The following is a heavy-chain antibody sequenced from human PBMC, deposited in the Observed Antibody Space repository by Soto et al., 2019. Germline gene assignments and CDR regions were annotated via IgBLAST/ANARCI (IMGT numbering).Heavy chain of an antibody. CDR1: GGTFSSYA. CDR2: IIPIFGTA. CDR3: ARGTVVTATATSYYYYYGMDV. D-gene: IGHD2-21*02. J-gene: IGHJ6*02. V-gene: IGHV1-69*01. Sequence: QVQLVQSGAEVKKPGSSVKVSCKASGGTFSSYAISWVRQAPGQGLEWMGGIIPIFGTANYAQKFQGRVTITADESTSTAYMELSSLRSEDTAVYYCARGTVVTATATSYYYYYGMDVWGQGTTVTVSS.